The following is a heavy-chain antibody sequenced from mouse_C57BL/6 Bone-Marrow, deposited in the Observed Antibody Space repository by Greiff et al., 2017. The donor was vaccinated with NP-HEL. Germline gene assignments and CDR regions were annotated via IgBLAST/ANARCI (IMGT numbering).Heavy chain of an antibody. CDR1: GFTFSSYG. CDR2: ISSGGSYT. J-gene: IGHJ1*03. CDR3: ARLPYWYFDV. Sequence: EVMLVESGGDLVKPGGSLKLSCAASGFTFSSYGMSWVRQTPDKRLEWVATISSGGSYTYYPDSVKGRFTISRDNAKNTLYLQMSSLKSEDTAMYYCARLPYWYFDVWGTGTTVTVSS. V-gene: IGHV5-6*02.